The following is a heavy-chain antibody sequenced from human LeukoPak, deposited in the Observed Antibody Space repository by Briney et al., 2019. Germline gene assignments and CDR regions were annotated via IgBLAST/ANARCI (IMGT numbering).Heavy chain of an antibody. J-gene: IGHJ4*02. Sequence: SETLSLTCTVSGASINSHYWSWIRQPAGKGLEWIGRIYISGSTNYNSSLQSRVTMSVDTSKTQFSLKLTSVTAADTAVYYCARALNPLPGTYYFDYWGQGTLVTVPS. CDR2: IYISGST. CDR3: ARALNPLPGTYYFDY. CDR1: GASINSHY. V-gene: IGHV4-4*07. D-gene: IGHD2-15*01.